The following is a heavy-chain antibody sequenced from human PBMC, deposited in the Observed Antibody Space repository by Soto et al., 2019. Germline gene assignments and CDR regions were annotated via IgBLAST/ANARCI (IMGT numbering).Heavy chain of an antibody. Sequence: EASVKISCKASGGTFSSYAISWVRQAPGQGLEWMGGIIPIFGTANYAQKFQGRVTITADESTSTAYMELSSLRSEDTAVYYCARDGGYSGSYSRNWFDPWGQGTLVTVS. CDR2: IIPIFGTA. J-gene: IGHJ5*02. V-gene: IGHV1-69*13. CDR3: ARDGGYSGSYSRNWFDP. CDR1: GGTFSSYA. D-gene: IGHD1-26*01.